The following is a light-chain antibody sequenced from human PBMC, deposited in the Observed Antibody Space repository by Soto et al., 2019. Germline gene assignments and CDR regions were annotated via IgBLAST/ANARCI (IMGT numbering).Light chain of an antibody. J-gene: IGKJ1*01. CDR3: QQYNSYSPCT. V-gene: IGKV1-5*01. CDR2: DAS. CDR1: QSISSW. Sequence: DIQMTQSPSTLSASVGERVTITCRASQSISSWLAWYQQKPGKAPKLLIYDASSLESVVPARFSGSGSGTEFTRTISSLQPDDFAPYYCQQYNSYSPCTFGQGTKVEIK.